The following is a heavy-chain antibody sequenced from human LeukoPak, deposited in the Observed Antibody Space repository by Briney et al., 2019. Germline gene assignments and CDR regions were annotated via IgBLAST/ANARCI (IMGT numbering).Heavy chain of an antibody. D-gene: IGHD6-13*01. Sequence: SETLSLTCTVSGGSISSYYWSWIRQPPGKGLEWIGYIYYSGSTNYNPSLKSRVTISVDTSKNQFSLKLSSVTAADTAVYYCARLTRSIAAVSAEYFQHWGQGTLVTVSS. CDR3: ARLTRSIAAVSAEYFQH. CDR2: IYYSGST. V-gene: IGHV4-59*01. CDR1: GGSISSYY. J-gene: IGHJ1*01.